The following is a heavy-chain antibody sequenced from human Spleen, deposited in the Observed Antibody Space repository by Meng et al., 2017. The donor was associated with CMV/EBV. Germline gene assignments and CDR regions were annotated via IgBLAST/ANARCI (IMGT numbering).Heavy chain of an antibody. D-gene: IGHD3-3*01. CDR3: ARDIWSGYYLDF. Sequence: ESLKISCAASGFTFSNYEMNWVRQAPGKGPEWIGYIYYSGNSDYNPSLKSRVTISVDTSKNQFSLKLTSVNAADTAVYYCARDIWSGYYLDFWGQGSLVTVSS. CDR1: GFTFSNYE. J-gene: IGHJ4*02. V-gene: IGHV4-59*01. CDR2: IYYSGNS.